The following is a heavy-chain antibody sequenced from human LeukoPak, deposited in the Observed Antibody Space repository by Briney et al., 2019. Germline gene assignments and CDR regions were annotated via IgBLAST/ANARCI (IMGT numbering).Heavy chain of an antibody. V-gene: IGHV3-11*04. CDR3: ARDQYGDYFCDY. CDR2: IISSGSTI. Sequence: GSLRLSCAASGVTFCDYYTSRCRQAPRKGLEWVSYIISSGSTIYYADTVKGRFTISRDNTTKSLYLQMSSLRAEDTAVYYCARDQYGDYFCDYWGQGTLVSVSS. CDR1: GVTFCDYY. J-gene: IGHJ4*02. D-gene: IGHD4-17*01.